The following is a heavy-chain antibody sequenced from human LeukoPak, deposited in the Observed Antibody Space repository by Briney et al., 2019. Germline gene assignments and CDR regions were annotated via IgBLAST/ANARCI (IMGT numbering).Heavy chain of an antibody. CDR1: GGSFSGYY. V-gene: IGHV4-34*01. J-gene: IGHJ6*02. D-gene: IGHD3-10*01. Sequence: PSETLSLTCAVYGGSFSGYYWSWIRQPPGKGLEWIGEINHSGSTNYNPSLKSRVTISVDTSKNQFSLKLSSVTAADTAVYYCARLRISLFFGELLDYYGMDVWGQGTTVTVSS. CDR3: ARLRISLFFGELLDYYGMDV. CDR2: INHSGST.